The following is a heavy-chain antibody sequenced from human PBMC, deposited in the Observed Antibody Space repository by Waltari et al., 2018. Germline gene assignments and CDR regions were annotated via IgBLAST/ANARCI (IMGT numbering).Heavy chain of an antibody. CDR1: GYSISSGYY. CDR3: ARDYYGSGSYSVY. Sequence: QVQLQESGPGLVKPSETLSLTCTVSGYSISSGYYWGWIRQPPGKGLEWIGSIYHSGSTYYNPSLKSRVTISVDTSKNQFSLKLSSVTAADTAVYYCARDYYGSGSYSVYWGQGTLVTVSS. V-gene: IGHV4-38-2*02. J-gene: IGHJ4*02. CDR2: IYHSGST. D-gene: IGHD3-10*01.